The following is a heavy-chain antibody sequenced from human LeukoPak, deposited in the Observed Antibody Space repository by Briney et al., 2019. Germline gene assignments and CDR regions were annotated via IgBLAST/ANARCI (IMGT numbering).Heavy chain of an antibody. Sequence: GGSLRLSCAASGFTFNRNAISWVRQAPGKGLEWVSAISGSGGSTYYADSVKGRFTISRDNSKNTLYLQMNSLRAEDTAVYYCAKGDLVLRYLVDYWGQGTLVTVSS. V-gene: IGHV3-23*01. CDR2: ISGSGGST. J-gene: IGHJ4*02. CDR1: GFTFNRNA. CDR3: AKGDLVLRYLVDY. D-gene: IGHD3-9*01.